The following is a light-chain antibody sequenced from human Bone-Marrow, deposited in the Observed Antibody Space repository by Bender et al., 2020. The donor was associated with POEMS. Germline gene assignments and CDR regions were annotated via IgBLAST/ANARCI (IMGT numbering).Light chain of an antibody. CDR3: VAWDASLNGWV. J-gene: IGLJ3*02. CDR1: SSNIGTGYD. V-gene: IGLV1-50*01. CDR2: GNN. Sequence: QSVLTQPPSVSGAPGQRVTINCTGSSSNIGTGYDVHWYRQLPGTAPKLLMYGNNYRPSGVPDRFSGSKSGTSASLAITGLQSDDEAIYFCVAWDASLNGWVFGGGTKLTVL.